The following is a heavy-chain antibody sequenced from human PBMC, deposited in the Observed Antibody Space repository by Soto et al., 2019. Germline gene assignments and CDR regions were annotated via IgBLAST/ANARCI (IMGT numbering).Heavy chain of an antibody. CDR2: IYWDDDK. D-gene: IGHD4-17*01. CDR1: GFSLSTSGVG. CDR3: ARWPINTVTDY. Sequence: QTTLKESGPTLVKPTQTLTLTCTFSGFSLSTSGVGVGWIRQPPGKALEWLALIYWDDDKRYSPSLKSRLTITKDTSKNQVGRTMTNMDPVDTTTYDCARWPINTVTDYWGQGTLVTVSS. V-gene: IGHV2-5*02. J-gene: IGHJ4*02.